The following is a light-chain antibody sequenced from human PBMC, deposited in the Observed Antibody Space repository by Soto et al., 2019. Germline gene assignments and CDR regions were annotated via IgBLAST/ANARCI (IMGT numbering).Light chain of an antibody. CDR1: SSNIGAGYD. CDR3: QSYDSSLSGYVV. V-gene: IGLV1-40*01. J-gene: IGLJ2*01. CDR2: GNS. Sequence: SVLTQPPSVSGAPGQRVTLSCTGSSSNIGAGYDVHWYQQLPGTAPKLLIYGNSNRPSGVPDRFSGSKSGTSASLAITGLQAEDEADYYCQSYDSSLSGYVVFGGGTKLTVL.